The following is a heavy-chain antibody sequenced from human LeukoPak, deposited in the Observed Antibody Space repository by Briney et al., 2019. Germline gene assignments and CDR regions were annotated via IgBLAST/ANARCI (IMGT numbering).Heavy chain of an antibody. CDR1: GFTFSSYS. J-gene: IGHJ4*02. Sequence: GGSLRLSCAASGFTFSSYSMNWVRQAPGKGLEWVATINSSGSYIYYADSVKGRFTISRDNAKNSLYLQMNSLRAEDTAVYYCARGERLVPAAPFDYWGQGTLVTVSS. CDR3: ARGERLVPAAPFDY. D-gene: IGHD2-2*01. V-gene: IGHV3-21*01. CDR2: INSSGSYI.